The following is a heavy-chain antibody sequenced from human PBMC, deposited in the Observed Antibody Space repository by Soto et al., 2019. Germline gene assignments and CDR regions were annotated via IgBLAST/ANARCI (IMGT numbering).Heavy chain of an antibody. D-gene: IGHD6-13*01. CDR1: GFTFSSYA. CDR2: ISYDGSNK. J-gene: IGHJ4*02. Sequence: PGGSLRLSCAASGFTFSSYAMHWVRQAPGKGLERVAVISYDGSNKYYADSVKGRFTISRDNSKNTQYLQMNSLRAEDTAVYYCARGPGYSSSWYALSWGQGTLVTVSS. V-gene: IGHV3-30-3*01. CDR3: ARGPGYSSSWYALS.